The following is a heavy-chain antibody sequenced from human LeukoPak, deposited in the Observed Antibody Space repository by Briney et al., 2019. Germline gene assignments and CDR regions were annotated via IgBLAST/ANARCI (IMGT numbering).Heavy chain of an antibody. CDR2: INHGGIT. V-gene: IGHV4-34*01. Sequence: SETLPLTCAVSGGSFNGHYWNWIRQPPGKGLEWIGEINHGGITNYNPSLKTRVTISVDTSENQFSLKLSSVTAADTAVYYCARTPYYYYYYMDVWGKGTTVTVSS. CDR3: ARTPYYYYYYMDV. CDR1: GGSFNGHY. D-gene: IGHD2-15*01. J-gene: IGHJ6*03.